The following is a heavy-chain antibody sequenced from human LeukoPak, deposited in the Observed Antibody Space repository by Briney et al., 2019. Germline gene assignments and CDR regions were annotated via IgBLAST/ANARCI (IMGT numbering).Heavy chain of an antibody. Sequence: SETLSLTCAVYGASFRGYYWSWIRQPPGKGLEWIGEIYHSGSTNYNPSLKSRVTISVDKSKNQFSLKLSSVTAADTAVYYCASTSLYAFDIWGQGTMVTVSS. J-gene: IGHJ3*02. CDR3: ASTSLYAFDI. CDR2: IYHSGST. D-gene: IGHD1-26*01. V-gene: IGHV4-34*01. CDR1: GASFRGYY.